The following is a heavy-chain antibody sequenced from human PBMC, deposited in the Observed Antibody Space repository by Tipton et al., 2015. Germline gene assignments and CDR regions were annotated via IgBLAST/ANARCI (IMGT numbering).Heavy chain of an antibody. V-gene: IGHV4-4*02. Sequence: TLSLTCSVSGDSISSSNWWSWVRQPPGKGLEWIGEIHHGGSTNYNLSLKSRVTMSVDTSKNQFSLHLSSVTAADTAVYYCAREVWYNDSTGYDYWGQGTLVTVSS. D-gene: IGHD3-22*01. CDR1: GDSISSSNW. CDR2: IHHGGST. J-gene: IGHJ4*02. CDR3: AREVWYNDSTGYDY.